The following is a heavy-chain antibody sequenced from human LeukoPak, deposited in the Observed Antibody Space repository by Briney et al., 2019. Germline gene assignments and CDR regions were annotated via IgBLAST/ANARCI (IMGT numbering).Heavy chain of an antibody. V-gene: IGHV3-30*02. D-gene: IGHD1-26*01. CDR1: GFTFSSYG. CDR2: IRYDGSNK. Sequence: PGGSLRLSFAASGFTFSSYGMHWVRQAPGKGLEWVAFIRYDGSNKHYADSVKGRFTISRDNSKNTLYLQMNSLRAEDTAVYYCAKDSDRTLDYWGQGTLVTVSS. CDR3: AKDSDRTLDY. J-gene: IGHJ4*02.